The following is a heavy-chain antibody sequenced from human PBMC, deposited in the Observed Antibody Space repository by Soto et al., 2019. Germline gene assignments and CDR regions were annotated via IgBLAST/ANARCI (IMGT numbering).Heavy chain of an antibody. J-gene: IGHJ6*02. D-gene: IGHD2-15*01. V-gene: IGHV3-21*01. CDR1: GFTFISYS. Sequence: PWGSLRLSCAASGFTFISYSINWVRHSPVKGLEWVSSISSSSSYIYYADSVKGRFTISRDNAKNSLYLQMNSLRAEDTAVYYCARDGVVVAATRFYYYYGMDVWGQGTTVTVSS. CDR3: ARDGVVVAATRFYYYYGMDV. CDR2: ISSSSSYI.